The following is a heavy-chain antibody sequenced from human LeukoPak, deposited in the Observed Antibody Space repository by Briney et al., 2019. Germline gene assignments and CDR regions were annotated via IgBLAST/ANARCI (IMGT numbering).Heavy chain of an antibody. Sequence: SEALSLTCTASGGSISSYYWSWIRQPPGKGLEWLGYIYYSGSTNYNPSLKSRVTISVDTSKNQFSLKLSSVTAADTAVYYCARSVSYRSSNAPAYAMDVWGQGTTVTVSS. CDR3: ARSVSYRSSNAPAYAMDV. CDR2: IYYSGST. V-gene: IGHV4-59*01. D-gene: IGHD6-13*01. CDR1: GGSISSYY. J-gene: IGHJ6*02.